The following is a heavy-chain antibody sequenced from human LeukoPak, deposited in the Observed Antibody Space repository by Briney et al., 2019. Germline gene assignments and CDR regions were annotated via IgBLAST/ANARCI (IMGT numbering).Heavy chain of an antibody. CDR3: ARDPGGY. J-gene: IGHJ4*02. CDR2: IYYSECT. V-gene: IGHV4-31*03. Sequence: TLSLTCTVSGGSIISGGYYWSWIRQHPGKGLEWIGYIYYSECTYYNPSLKSRVTISVDTSKNQFSLKLSSVTAADTAVYYCARDPGGYWGQGTLVTVSS. CDR1: GGSIISGGYY.